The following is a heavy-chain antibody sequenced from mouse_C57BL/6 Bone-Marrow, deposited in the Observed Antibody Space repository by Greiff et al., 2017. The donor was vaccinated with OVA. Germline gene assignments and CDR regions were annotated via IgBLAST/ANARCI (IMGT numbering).Heavy chain of an antibody. J-gene: IGHJ3*01. CDR3: ATRWFAY. V-gene: IGHV1-69*01. CDR2: IDPSDSYT. Sequence: QVQLQQPGAELVMPGASVKLSCTASGYTFTSYWMHWVKQRPGQGLEWIGEIDPSDSYTNYNQKFKGKSTLTLDKSSSTAYLQLSSLTSEDSAVYYCATRWFAYWGQGTLVTVSA. CDR1: GYTFTSYW.